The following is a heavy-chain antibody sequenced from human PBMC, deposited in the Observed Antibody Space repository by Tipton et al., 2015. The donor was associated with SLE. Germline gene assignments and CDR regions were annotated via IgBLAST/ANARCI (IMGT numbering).Heavy chain of an antibody. J-gene: IGHJ4*02. CDR1: GFTFSSFW. CDR3: AILDTTPSSF. Sequence: SLRLSCAASGFTFSSFWMNWVRQAPGKGLEWVSVIHFGGTTFYVDSVKGRFTISRGISKNTLYLQMNNLGTEDTAVYYCAILDTTPSSFWGQGTLVTVSS. D-gene: IGHD1-1*01. CDR2: IHFGGTT. V-gene: IGHV3-53*05.